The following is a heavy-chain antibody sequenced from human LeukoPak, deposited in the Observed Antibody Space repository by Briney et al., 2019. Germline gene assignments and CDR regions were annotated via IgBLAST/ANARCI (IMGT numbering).Heavy chain of an antibody. CDR1: GGSFSGYY. CDR3: ARRPHEFWSAREAFDI. CDR2: INHSGST. V-gene: IGHV4-34*01. D-gene: IGHD3-3*01. J-gene: IGHJ3*02. Sequence: SETLFLTCAVYGGSFSGYYWSWIRQPPGKGLEWIGEINHSGSTNYNPSLKSRVTISVDMSKNQFSLKLSSVTAADTAVYYCARRPHEFWSAREAFDIWGQGTMVTVSS.